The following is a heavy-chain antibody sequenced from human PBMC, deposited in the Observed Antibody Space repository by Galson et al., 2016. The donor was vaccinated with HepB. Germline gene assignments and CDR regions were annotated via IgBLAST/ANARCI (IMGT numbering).Heavy chain of an antibody. CDR2: IWYDGSNK. CDR1: GFTFSSYG. Sequence: SLRFSCAASGFTFSSYGMHWVRQAPGKGLEWVAVIWYDGSNKYCADSVKGRFTISRDNSKNTLYLQMNSLRDEDTAVYYCARAGSSWYFDYWGQGTLVTVSS. CDR3: ARAGSSWYFDY. J-gene: IGHJ4*02. V-gene: IGHV3-33*01. D-gene: IGHD6-13*01.